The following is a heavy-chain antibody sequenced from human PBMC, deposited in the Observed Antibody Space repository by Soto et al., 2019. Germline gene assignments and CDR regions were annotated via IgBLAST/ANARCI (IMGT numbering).Heavy chain of an antibody. CDR3: ARLGGYCSTTGCYGYYAMDV. CDR1: GGSISSSNYY. V-gene: IGHV4-39*01. J-gene: IGHJ6*02. D-gene: IGHD2-2*01. Sequence: PSETLSLTCTVSGGSISSSNYYWGWIRQPPGKGLEWIGSIYYSGNTYYNQSLKSRVTMSVDTSKNQFSLKLSSVTAADTAVYYCARLGGYCSTTGCYGYYAMDVWGQGTTVS. CDR2: IYYSGNT.